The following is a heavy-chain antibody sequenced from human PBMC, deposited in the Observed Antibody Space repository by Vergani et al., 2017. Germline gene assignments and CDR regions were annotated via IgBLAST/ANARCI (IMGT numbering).Heavy chain of an antibody. Sequence: QVQLVESGGGVVQPGRSLRLSCAASGFTFNNYGMHWVRQAPGKGLEWVAVTWYDGNNKQYADSVKGRFTISRDNSKSTMYLQMNSLRDEDTGIYYCARDLRLLYNRFDPWGQGTLVNVSS. CDR1: GFTFNNYG. CDR3: ARDLRLLYNRFDP. D-gene: IGHD1-14*01. CDR2: TWYDGNNK. J-gene: IGHJ5*02. V-gene: IGHV3-33*01.